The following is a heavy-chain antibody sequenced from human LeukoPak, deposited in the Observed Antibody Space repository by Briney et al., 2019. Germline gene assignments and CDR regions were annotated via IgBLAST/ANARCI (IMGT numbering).Heavy chain of an antibody. CDR1: GFSFSTYW. V-gene: IGHV3-7*03. CDR3: ARARITLAREVIIKGDY. D-gene: IGHD3-10*01. CDR2: IKQDGSDK. Sequence: GGSLRLSCEASGFSFSTYWMSWVRQPPGKGLQWVGHIKQDGSDKYYVDSVMGRFTISSANAKNSLYLQRNRLRAEDTAVYYCARARITLAREVIIKGDYWVQGTLVTVSS. J-gene: IGHJ4*02.